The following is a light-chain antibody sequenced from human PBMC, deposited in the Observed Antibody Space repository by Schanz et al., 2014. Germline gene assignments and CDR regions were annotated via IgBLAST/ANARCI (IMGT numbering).Light chain of an antibody. J-gene: IGLJ1*01. CDR1: SSDVGNYNL. V-gene: IGLV2-14*02. CDR3: RSYAGSNNFYV. Sequence: QSALAQPASVSGSPGQSITISCTGTSSDVGNYNLVSLYQQHPGKAPKLLIYEGSKRPSGVPDRFSGSKSGNTASLTVSGLQAEDEADYYCRSYAGSNNFYVFGTGTKLTVL. CDR2: EGS.